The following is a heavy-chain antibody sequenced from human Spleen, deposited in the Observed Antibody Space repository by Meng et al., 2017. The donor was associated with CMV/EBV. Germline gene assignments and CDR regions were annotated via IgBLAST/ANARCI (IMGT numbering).Heavy chain of an antibody. CDR3: ARDKLEYSSSFKVGWFDP. J-gene: IGHJ5*02. CDR1: GGSVSSGSYY. Sequence: GSLRLSCNVTGGSVSSGSYYWSWIRQSTGKGLEWIGQIYYIGTTKYNPSLKSRVTISVDTSKNQFSLKLSSVTAADTPVYYCARDKLEYSSSFKVGWFDPWGQGTLVTVSS. D-gene: IGHD6-6*01. V-gene: IGHV4-61*01. CDR2: IYYIGTT.